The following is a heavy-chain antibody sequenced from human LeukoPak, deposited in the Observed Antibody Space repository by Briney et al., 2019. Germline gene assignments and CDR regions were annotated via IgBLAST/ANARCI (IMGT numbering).Heavy chain of an antibody. V-gene: IGHV3-30*02. Sequence: PGGSLRLSCAASGFTFSSYGMHWVRQAPGKGLEWVAFIRYDGSNKYYADSVKGRFTISRDNSKNTLYLQMNSLRAEDTAVYYCAKDGEQQRTYYYYMDVWGKGTTVTISS. CDR1: GFTFSSYG. J-gene: IGHJ6*03. CDR3: AKDGEQQRTYYYYMDV. D-gene: IGHD6-13*01. CDR2: IRYDGSNK.